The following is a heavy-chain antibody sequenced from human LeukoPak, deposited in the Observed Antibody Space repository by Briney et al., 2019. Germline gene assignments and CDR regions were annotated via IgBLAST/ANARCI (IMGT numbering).Heavy chain of an antibody. CDR3: ARAWGRDILTGYGH. V-gene: IGHV4-30-4*07. D-gene: IGHD3-9*01. J-gene: IGHJ4*02. CDR1: GGSISSGGYS. CDR2: IYYSGST. Sequence: SETLSLTCAVSGGSISSGGYSWSWIRQPPGKGLEWIGYIYYSGSTYYNPSLKSRVTISVDTSKNQFSLKLSSVTAADTAVYYCARAWGRDILTGYGHWGQGTLVTVSS.